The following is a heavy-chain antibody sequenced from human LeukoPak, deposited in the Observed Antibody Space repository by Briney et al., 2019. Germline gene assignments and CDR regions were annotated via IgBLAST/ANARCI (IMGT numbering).Heavy chain of an antibody. Sequence: GGSLRLSCAASGFTFSSYAMHWVRQAPGKGLEWVAVISYDGSNKYYADSVKGRFTISRDNSKNTLYLQMNSLRAEDTAVYDCASEVQWLAFDYWGQGTLVTVSS. CDR2: ISYDGSNK. CDR1: GFTFSSYA. CDR3: ASEVQWLAFDY. J-gene: IGHJ4*02. V-gene: IGHV3-30-3*01. D-gene: IGHD6-19*01.